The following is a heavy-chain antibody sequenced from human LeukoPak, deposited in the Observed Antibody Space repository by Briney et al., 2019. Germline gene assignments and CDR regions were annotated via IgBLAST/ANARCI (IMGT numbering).Heavy chain of an antibody. D-gene: IGHD4-17*01. CDR3: AKEVGYGENWFDP. J-gene: IGHJ5*02. CDR2: IRYDGSNK. Sequence: GGSLRLSCAASGFTFSSYGMPWVRQAPGKGLEWVAFIRYDGSNKYYADSVKGRFTISRDNSKNTLYLQMNSLRAEDTAVYYCAKEVGYGENWFDPWGQGTLVTVSS. V-gene: IGHV3-30*02. CDR1: GFTFSSYG.